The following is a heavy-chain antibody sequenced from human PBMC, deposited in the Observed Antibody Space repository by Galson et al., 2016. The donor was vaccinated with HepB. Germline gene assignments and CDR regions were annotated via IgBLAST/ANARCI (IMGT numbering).Heavy chain of an antibody. CDR2: VTWDSYPI. CDR3: ARDRGSGSTVRFFDT. Sequence: SLRLSCAASGFTFEENTMHWVRQAPGKGLEWVSGVTWDSYPIGPADSVKGRFTISRDNAKYSVYLDMNDLRPEDTALYYCARDRGSGSTVRFFDTWGQGTLVTVS. CDR1: GFTFEENT. J-gene: IGHJ4*02. D-gene: IGHD3-3*01. V-gene: IGHV3-9*01.